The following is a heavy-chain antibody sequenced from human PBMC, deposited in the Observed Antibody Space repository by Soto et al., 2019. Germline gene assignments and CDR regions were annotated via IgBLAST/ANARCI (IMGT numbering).Heavy chain of an antibody. Sequence: QVQLVQSGAEVKKPGASVKVSCKASGYTFTSYDIIWVRQATGQGLEWMGWMNPSTGNTDSAEKFQGRRTRTRNTSIRTVYTELSSLSFEDTAVYYCAGGRIMVAGGFDPWGQGTLVTVSS. D-gene: IGHD2-8*01. J-gene: IGHJ5*02. CDR3: AGGRIMVAGGFDP. V-gene: IGHV1-8*01. CDR2: MNPSTGNT. CDR1: GYTFTSYD.